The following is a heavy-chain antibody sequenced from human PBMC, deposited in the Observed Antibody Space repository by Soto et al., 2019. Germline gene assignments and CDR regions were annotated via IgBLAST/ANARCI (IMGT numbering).Heavy chain of an antibody. V-gene: IGHV3-7*05. CDR3: AKDHPTTVGTDY. CDR2: IKQDESKK. Sequence: GGSLRLSCAASGFSFSSYWMTWVRQAPGKGLEWVANIKQDESKKSYLDSVRGRFTISRDNAKNTLYLHMNSLRPEDTAVYYCAKDHPTTVGTDYWGQGTLVTVSS. CDR1: GFSFSSYW. D-gene: IGHD4-17*01. J-gene: IGHJ4*02.